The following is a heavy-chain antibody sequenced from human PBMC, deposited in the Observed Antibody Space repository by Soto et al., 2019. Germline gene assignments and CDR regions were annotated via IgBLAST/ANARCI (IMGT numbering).Heavy chain of an antibody. J-gene: IGHJ4*02. CDR3: AKGRNVFWSPFYFDS. CDR2: ITWNSRVL. D-gene: IGHD3-3*01. Sequence: EVQLVESGGRLVQPGRSLRLSCVATGLNFDDFAMNWVRQAPGKGLEWVSGITWNSRVLAYADSVKGRFTISRDNARKSLYLQMDSLRDEDTALYYFAKGRNVFWSPFYFDSWGQGTLVTVP. V-gene: IGHV3-9*01. CDR1: GLNFDDFA.